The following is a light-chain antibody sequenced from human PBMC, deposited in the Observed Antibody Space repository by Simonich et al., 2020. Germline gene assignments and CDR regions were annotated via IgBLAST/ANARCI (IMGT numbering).Light chain of an antibody. CDR2: KAS. Sequence: DIQMTQSPSTLSASVGDRVTITCRASQSISSWLAWYQQKPGKAPKLLIYKASSLESGVPSRFSGSGSGTECTLTISSLQSEDFAVYYCQQYNNWPPYTFGQGTKLEIK. J-gene: IGKJ2*01. CDR1: QSISSW. V-gene: IGKV1-5*03. CDR3: QQYNNWPPYT.